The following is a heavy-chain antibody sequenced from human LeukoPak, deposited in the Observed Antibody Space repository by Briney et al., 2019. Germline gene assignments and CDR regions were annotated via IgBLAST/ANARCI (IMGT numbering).Heavy chain of an antibody. D-gene: IGHD6-19*01. Sequence: GGSLRLSCSASGFIFSTYSMNWVRQAPGKGLEWVSTISSTSNYIYYADSVKGRFTISRDNAKNSLDLQMNSLTGEDTAVYYCARPLAVAAYFDDWGQGTLVTVSS. CDR2: ISSTSNYI. CDR3: ARPLAVAAYFDD. J-gene: IGHJ4*02. CDR1: GFIFSTYS. V-gene: IGHV3-21*01.